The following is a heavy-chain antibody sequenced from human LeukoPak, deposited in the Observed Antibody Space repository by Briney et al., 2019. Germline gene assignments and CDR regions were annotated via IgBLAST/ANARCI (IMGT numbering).Heavy chain of an antibody. D-gene: IGHD3-10*01. V-gene: IGHV4-34*01. CDR2: INHSGST. CDR1: GGSFSSNY. Sequence: SETLSLTCFVYGGSFSSNYWSCIRQPPGKGLEWIGEINHSGSTNYNPSLKSRVTISVDTSKNQFSLKLSSLTAADTSVYYCARGRPPENALLLVRGVFFLYGGQGTLVTVSS. CDR3: ARGRPPENALLLVRGVFFLY. J-gene: IGHJ4*02.